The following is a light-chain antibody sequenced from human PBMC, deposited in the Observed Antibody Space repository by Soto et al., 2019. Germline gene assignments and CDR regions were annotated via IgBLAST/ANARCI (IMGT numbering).Light chain of an antibody. V-gene: IGKV3-11*01. Sequence: EIVLTQSPASLSLSPVERATLSCMASQSVDSYLVWYQQKPGQAPRLLIFGASNRATGLPARFSGSGSGTDFTLTINSREPDDFAVYYCQQRDSWPITFGQGTRLEIK. CDR3: QQRDSWPIT. CDR2: GAS. CDR1: QSVDSY. J-gene: IGKJ5*01.